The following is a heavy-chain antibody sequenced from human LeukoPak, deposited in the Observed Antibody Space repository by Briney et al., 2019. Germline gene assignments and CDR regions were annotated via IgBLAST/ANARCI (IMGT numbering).Heavy chain of an antibody. V-gene: IGHV3-30-3*01. CDR2: ISYDGSNK. CDR3: ARARVPYYYDSSGSH. J-gene: IGHJ4*02. Sequence: GRSLRLSCAASGFTFSSYAMHWVRQAPGKGLEWVAVISYDGSNKYYADPVKGRFTISRDNSKNTLYLQMNSLRAEDTAVYYCARARVPYYYDSSGSHWGQGTLVTVSS. CDR1: GFTFSSYA. D-gene: IGHD3-22*01.